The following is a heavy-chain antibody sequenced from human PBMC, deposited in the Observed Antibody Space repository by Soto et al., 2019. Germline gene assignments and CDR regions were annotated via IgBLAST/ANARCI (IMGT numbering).Heavy chain of an antibody. V-gene: IGHV3-48*01. CDR1: GFTFSSYS. CDR3: ASQIWFGAKNWFDP. Sequence: GGSLRLSCAASGFTFSSYSMNWVRQAPGKGLEWVSYISSSSSTIYYADSVKGRFTISRDNAKNSLYLQMNSLRAEDTAVYYCASQIWFGAKNWFDPWGQGTLVTVSS. CDR2: ISSSSSTI. J-gene: IGHJ5*02. D-gene: IGHD3-10*01.